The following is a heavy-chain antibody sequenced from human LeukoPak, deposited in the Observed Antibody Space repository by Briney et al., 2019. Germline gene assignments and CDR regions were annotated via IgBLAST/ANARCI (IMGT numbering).Heavy chain of an antibody. J-gene: IGHJ5*02. CDR2: IYHSGST. D-gene: IGHD3-22*01. V-gene: IGHV4-38-2*01. Sequence: MPSETLSLTCAVYGGSFSGYYWGWIRQPPGKGLEWIGSIYHSGSTYYNPSLKSRVTISVDTSKNQFSLKLSSVTAADTAVYYCASANYYDSSGLSPWFDPWGQGTLVTVSS. CDR1: GGSFSGYY. CDR3: ASANYYDSSGLSPWFDP.